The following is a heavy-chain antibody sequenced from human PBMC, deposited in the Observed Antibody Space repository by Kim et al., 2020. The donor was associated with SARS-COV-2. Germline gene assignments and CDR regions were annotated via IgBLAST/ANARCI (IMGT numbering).Heavy chain of an antibody. CDR3: ASVAFPYFFDY. D-gene: IGHD2-21*01. CDR2: P. J-gene: IGHJ4*02. Sequence: PTYAQGFTGRFVFSLDTSVSTAYLQISSLKAEDTAVYYCASVAFPYFFDYWGQGTLVTVSS. V-gene: IGHV7-4-1*02.